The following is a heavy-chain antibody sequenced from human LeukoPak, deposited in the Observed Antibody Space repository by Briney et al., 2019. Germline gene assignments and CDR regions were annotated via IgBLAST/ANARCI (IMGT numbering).Heavy chain of an antibody. V-gene: IGHV3-49*03. CDR3: TRDLRAAGYPYYFDY. Sequence: PGGSLRLSCTASGFTFGDYAMSWFRQAPGKGLEWVSFTKSKAYGGTAEYAASVKGRFTISRDDSKSIAYLQMNSLKTEDTAVYYCTRDLRAAGYPYYFDYWGQGTLVTVSS. D-gene: IGHD6-13*01. CDR2: TKSKAYGGTA. CDR1: GFTFGDYA. J-gene: IGHJ4*02.